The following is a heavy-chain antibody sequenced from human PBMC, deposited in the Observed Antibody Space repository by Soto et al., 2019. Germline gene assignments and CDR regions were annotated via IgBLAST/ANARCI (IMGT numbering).Heavy chain of an antibody. CDR1: GFTFSSYA. CDR2: ISSSSSTI. Sequence: PGGSLRLSCAASGFTFSSYAMNWVRQAPGKGLEWVSYISSSSSTIYYADSVKGRFTISRDNAKNSLYLQMNSLRAEDTAVYYCARDGAGYYFDWWGQGTLVTVSS. V-gene: IGHV3-48*01. D-gene: IGHD3-10*01. J-gene: IGHJ4*02. CDR3: ARDGAGYYFDW.